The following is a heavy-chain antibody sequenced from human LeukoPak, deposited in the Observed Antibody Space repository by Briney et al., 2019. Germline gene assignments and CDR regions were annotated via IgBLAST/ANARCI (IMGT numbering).Heavy chain of an antibody. D-gene: IGHD2-8*02. CDR3: ARWPREVIGDTGGFDI. CDR1: GGSISSTTYS. Sequence: SSETLSLTCTVSGGSISSTTYSWAWIRQPPGKGLAWIGSILYCEQILHNPSLKSRVSISVDTSKNQFSLKLASVTAADTALHYCARWPREVIGDTGGFDIWGQGILVTVSS. J-gene: IGHJ3*02. V-gene: IGHV4-39*01. CDR2: ILYCEQI.